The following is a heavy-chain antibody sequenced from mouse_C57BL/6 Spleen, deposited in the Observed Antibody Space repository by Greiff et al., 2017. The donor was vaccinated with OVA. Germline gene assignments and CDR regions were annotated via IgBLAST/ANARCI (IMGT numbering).Heavy chain of an antibody. Sequence: VQLQQPGAELVKPGASVKLSCKASGYTFTSYWMHWVKQRPGRGLEWIGRIDPNSGGTKYNEKFKSKATLTVDKPSSTAYMQLSSLTSEDAAVYYCARSPMTTVVAPFDYGGKGTTLTVSS. CDR3: ARSPMTTVVAPFDY. D-gene: IGHD1-1*01. CDR1: GYTFTSYW. J-gene: IGHJ2*01. V-gene: IGHV1-72*01. CDR2: IDPNSGGT.